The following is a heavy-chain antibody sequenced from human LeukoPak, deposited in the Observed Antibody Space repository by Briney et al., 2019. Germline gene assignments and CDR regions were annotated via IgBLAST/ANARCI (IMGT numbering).Heavy chain of an antibody. V-gene: IGHV4-59*08. D-gene: IGHD4-17*01. CDR1: GGSISSYY. J-gene: IGHJ4*02. CDR3: ARHDRPEDYCDVGVVDY. CDR2: IYYSGST. Sequence: SETLSLTCTVSGGSISSYYWSWIRQPPGKGLEWIGYIYYSGSTNYNPSLKSRVTISVDTSKNQFSLKLSSVTAADTAVYYCARHDRPEDYCDVGVVDYWGQGTLVTVSS.